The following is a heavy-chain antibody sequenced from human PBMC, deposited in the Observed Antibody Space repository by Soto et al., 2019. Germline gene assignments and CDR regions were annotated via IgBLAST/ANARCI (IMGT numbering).Heavy chain of an antibody. CDR1: GGSISSSSYY. V-gene: IGHV4-39*01. D-gene: IGHD5-12*01. Sequence: QLQLQESGPGLVKPSETLSLTCTVSGGSISSSSYYWGWIRQPPGKGLEWIGSIYYSGSTYYNPSLNSRVTISVDTSKNQFSLKLSSVTAADTAVYYCARLFTYSGYDYEDAFDIWCQGTMVTVSS. CDR3: ARLFTYSGYDYEDAFDI. CDR2: IYYSGST. J-gene: IGHJ3*02.